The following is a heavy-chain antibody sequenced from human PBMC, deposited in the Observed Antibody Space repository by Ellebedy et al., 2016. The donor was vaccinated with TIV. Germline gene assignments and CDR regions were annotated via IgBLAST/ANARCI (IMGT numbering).Heavy chain of an antibody. J-gene: IGHJ4*02. Sequence: GESLKISCAASGIIFSTYDFHWVRQAPGKGLERVAVISNDGSKEYYADSVKGRFTISRDNSKNTLYLQMNSLRVEDTAVYYCAKAGGSSGGYDFLFHYWGQGGLVTVSS. V-gene: IGHV3-30*18. CDR2: ISNDGSKE. CDR1: GIIFSTYD. CDR3: AKAGGSSGGYDFLFHY. D-gene: IGHD5-12*01.